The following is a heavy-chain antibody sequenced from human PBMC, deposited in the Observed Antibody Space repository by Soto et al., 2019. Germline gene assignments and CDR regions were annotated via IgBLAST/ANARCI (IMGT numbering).Heavy chain of an antibody. CDR1: GYTFTSYG. D-gene: IGHD3-3*01. J-gene: IGHJ4*02. CDR2: ISTYNGDT. Sequence: ASVKVSCKASGYTFTSYGISWVRQAPGQWLEWMGWISTYNGDTNYAQKLQGRVTMTTDTSTSTAYMELRSLRSDDTAVYYCARVGVDFWSAYYGYYFDYWGQGTLVTVSS. V-gene: IGHV1-18*01. CDR3: ARVGVDFWSAYYGYYFDY.